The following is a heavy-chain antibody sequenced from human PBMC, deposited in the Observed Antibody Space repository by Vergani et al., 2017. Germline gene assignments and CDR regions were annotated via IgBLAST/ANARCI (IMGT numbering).Heavy chain of an antibody. D-gene: IGHD3-10*01. J-gene: IGHJ2*01. CDR2: IYYSGST. CDR3: ARGRSGELKPRYFDL. CDR1: GGSISSGGYS. V-gene: IGHV4-31*03. Sequence: QVQLQESGPGLVKPSQTLSLTCTVSGGSISSGGYSWSWIRQHPGKGLEWIGYIYYSGSTYYNPSLRRRVTISVDTSKNQFSLKLSSVTAADTAVYYCARGRSGELKPRYFDLWGRGTLVTVSS.